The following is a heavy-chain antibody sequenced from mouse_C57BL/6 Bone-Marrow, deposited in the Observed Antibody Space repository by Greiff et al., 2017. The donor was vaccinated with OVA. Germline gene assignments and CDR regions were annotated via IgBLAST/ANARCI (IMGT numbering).Heavy chain of an antibody. CDR2: FYPGSGSI. CDR3: ARHGGGYYYGSSHWYFDV. CDR1: GYTFTEYT. J-gene: IGHJ1*03. D-gene: IGHD1-1*01. V-gene: IGHV1-62-2*01. Sequence: QVQLKQSGAELVKPGASVKLSCKASGYTFTEYTIHWVKQRSGQGLEWIGWFYPGSGSIKYNEKFKDKATLTADKSSSTVYMELSRLTSEDSAVYFCARHGGGYYYGSSHWYFDVWGTGTTVTVSS.